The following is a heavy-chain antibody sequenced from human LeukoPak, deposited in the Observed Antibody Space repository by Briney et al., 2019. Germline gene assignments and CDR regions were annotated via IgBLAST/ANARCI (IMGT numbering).Heavy chain of an antibody. CDR3: ARGKGSYDSSGYYDGYFDY. CDR2: IIPIFGTA. Sequence: GASVKVSCKASGGTFSSYAISWVRQAPGQGLGWMGGIIPIFGTANYAQKFQGRVTITADESTSTAYMELSSLRSEDTAVYYCARGKGSYDSSGYYDGYFDYWGQGTLVTVSS. CDR1: GGTFSSYA. J-gene: IGHJ4*02. D-gene: IGHD3-22*01. V-gene: IGHV1-69*01.